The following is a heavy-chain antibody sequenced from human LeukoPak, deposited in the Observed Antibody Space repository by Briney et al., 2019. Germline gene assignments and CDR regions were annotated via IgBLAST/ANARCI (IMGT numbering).Heavy chain of an antibody. CDR2: INPNSGGT. Sequence: ASVKVSCKASGGTFSSYAISWVRQAPGQGLEWMGWINPNSGGTNYAQKFQGRVTMTRDTSISTAYMELSRLRSDDTAVYYCARGGRGSSGAFDIWGQGTMVTVSS. CDR3: ARGGRGSSGAFDI. CDR1: GGTFSSYA. J-gene: IGHJ3*02. D-gene: IGHD6-6*01. V-gene: IGHV1-2*02.